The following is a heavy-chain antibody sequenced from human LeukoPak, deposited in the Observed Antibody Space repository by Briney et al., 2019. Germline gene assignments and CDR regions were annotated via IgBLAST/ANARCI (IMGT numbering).Heavy chain of an antibody. J-gene: IGHJ4*02. CDR2: IIWNSGTI. CDR1: GFSFGDYA. D-gene: IGHD3-22*01. V-gene: IGHV3-9*01. Sequence: TGGSLRLSCAASGFSFGDYAMHWVHQAPGKGLEWVSGIIWNSGTIGYADSVKGRFTIYRDNAKNSLYLQMNSLRPEDTALYYCVKAGDTGGDYYRGDFDYWGQGTLVIVTS. CDR3: VKAGDTGGDYYRGDFDY.